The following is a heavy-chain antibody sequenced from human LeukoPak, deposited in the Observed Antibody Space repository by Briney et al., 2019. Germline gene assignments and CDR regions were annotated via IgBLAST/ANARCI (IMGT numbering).Heavy chain of an antibody. J-gene: IGHJ4*02. V-gene: IGHV4-59*04. CDR1: GFTFSSYA. CDR2: IYYSGST. CDR3: ASLRVPGDFDY. Sequence: PGGSLRLSCAASGFTFSSYAMSWVRQPPGQGLEWIGNIYYSGSTYYNPSLKSRLTMSVDTSKNQFSLKLRSVTAADTAVYYCASLRVPGDFDYWGQGTLVTVSS.